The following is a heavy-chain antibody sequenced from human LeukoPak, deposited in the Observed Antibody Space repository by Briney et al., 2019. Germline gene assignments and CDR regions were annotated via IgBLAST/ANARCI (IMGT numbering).Heavy chain of an antibody. CDR1: GGSISSSSHY. CDR2: IYYSGST. CDR3: ARAAEADSSSWFGAEYYFDY. D-gene: IGHD6-13*01. Sequence: SETLSLTCTVSGGSISSSSHYWGWIRQPPGKGLEWIGSIYYSGSTYYNPSLKSRVTISVDTSKNQFSLKLSSVTAADTAVYYCARAAEADSSSWFGAEYYFDYWGQGTLVTVSS. V-gene: IGHV4-39*07. J-gene: IGHJ4*02.